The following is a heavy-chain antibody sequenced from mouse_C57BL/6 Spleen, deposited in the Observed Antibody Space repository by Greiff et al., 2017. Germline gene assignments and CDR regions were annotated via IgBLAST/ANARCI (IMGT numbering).Heavy chain of an antibody. CDR3: AKDYDVLYYFDY. V-gene: IGHV2-4*01. Sequence: VQRVESGPGLVQPSQSLSITCTVSGFSLTSYGVHWVRQPPGKGLEWLGVIWSGGSTDYNAAFISRLSISKDNSKSQVFFKMNSLQADDTAIYYCAKDYDVLYYFDYWGQGTTLTVSS. CDR1: GFSLTSYG. D-gene: IGHD2-4*01. J-gene: IGHJ2*01. CDR2: IWSGGST.